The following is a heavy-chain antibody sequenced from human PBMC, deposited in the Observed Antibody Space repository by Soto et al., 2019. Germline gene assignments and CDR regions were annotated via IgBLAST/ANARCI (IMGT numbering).Heavy chain of an antibody. Sequence: QVQLVESGGGVVQPGRSLRLSCAASGFTFSSYAMHWVRQAPGKGLEWVAVISYDGSNKYYADSVKGRFTISRDNSKKTLYLQMNSLRPEDTAVYYCARGFIAKAGTVRPFDYRGQGTLVTVSS. CDR1: GFTFSSYA. CDR2: ISYDGSNK. J-gene: IGHJ4*01. D-gene: IGHD6-13*01. V-gene: IGHV3-30-3*01. CDR3: ARGFIAKAGTVRPFDY.